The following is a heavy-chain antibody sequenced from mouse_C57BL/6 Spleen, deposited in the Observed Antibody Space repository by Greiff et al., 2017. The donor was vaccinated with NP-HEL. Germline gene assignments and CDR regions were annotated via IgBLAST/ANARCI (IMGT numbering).Heavy chain of an antibody. CDR2: IYPSDSET. D-gene: IGHD1-1*01. CDR3: ARGGLRGY. CDR1: GYTFTSYW. J-gene: IGHJ2*01. V-gene: IGHV1-61*01. Sequence: QVQLQQPGAELVSPGSSVKLSCKASGYTFTSYWMDWVKQRPGQGLEWIGNIYPSDSETHYNQKFKDKATLTVDKSSSTAYMQLSSLTSEDSAVYYGARGGLRGYWGQGTTLTVSS.